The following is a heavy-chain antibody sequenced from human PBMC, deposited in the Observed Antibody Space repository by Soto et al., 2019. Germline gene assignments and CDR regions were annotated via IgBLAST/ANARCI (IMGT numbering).Heavy chain of an antibody. Sequence: QVQLQESGPGLVKPSETLSLTCTVSGGSISSYYWSWIRQPPGKGLEWIGYIYYSGSTNYNPSLKSRVTISVDTSKNQFSLKLSSVTAADTAVYYCARENVAAAFLDYWGQGPLVTVSS. D-gene: IGHD6-13*01. CDR3: ARENVAAAFLDY. CDR2: IYYSGST. V-gene: IGHV4-59*01. J-gene: IGHJ4*02. CDR1: GGSISSYY.